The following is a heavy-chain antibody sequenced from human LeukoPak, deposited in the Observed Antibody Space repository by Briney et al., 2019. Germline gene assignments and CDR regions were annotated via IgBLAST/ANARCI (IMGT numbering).Heavy chain of an antibody. V-gene: IGHV3-7*01. Sequence: PGGSLRLSCAASGFTFSSYWMSWVRQAPGKGLEWVANIKQDGSEKYYVDSVKGRFTISRDNAKNSLYLQMNSLRAEDTAVYYCARAPRNYHSSSWYYYYYYMDVWGKGTTVTVSS. D-gene: IGHD6-13*01. CDR3: ARAPRNYHSSSWYYYYYYMDV. J-gene: IGHJ6*03. CDR2: IKQDGSEK. CDR1: GFTFSSYW.